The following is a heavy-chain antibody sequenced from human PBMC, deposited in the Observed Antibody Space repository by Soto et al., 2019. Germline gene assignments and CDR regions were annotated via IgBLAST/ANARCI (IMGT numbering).Heavy chain of an antibody. CDR3: AKDLSGGDLGALAY. CDR2: ISYDGSNK. J-gene: IGHJ4*02. Sequence: GGSLRLSCAASGFTFSSYGMHWVRQAPGKGLEWVAVISYDGSNKYYADSVKGRLTISRDNSKNTLYLQMNSLRAEDTAVYYCAKDLSGGDLGALAYWGQGTLVTVAS. D-gene: IGHD2-21*02. V-gene: IGHV3-30*18. CDR1: GFTFSSYG.